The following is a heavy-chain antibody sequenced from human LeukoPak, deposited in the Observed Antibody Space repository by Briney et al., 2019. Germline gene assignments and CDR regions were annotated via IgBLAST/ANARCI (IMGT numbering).Heavy chain of an antibody. CDR3: ARSHPGLVTRWFDP. J-gene: IGHJ5*02. CDR2: IIPIFGTA. V-gene: IGHV1-69*05. D-gene: IGHD3/OR15-3a*01. CDR1: GGTFTNFA. Sequence: SVKVSCKASGGTFTNFAISWVRQAPGQGLEWMGGIIPIFGTANYAQKFQGRVTITTDESTSTAYMELSSLRSEDTAVYYCARSHPGLVTRWFDPWGQGTLVTVSS.